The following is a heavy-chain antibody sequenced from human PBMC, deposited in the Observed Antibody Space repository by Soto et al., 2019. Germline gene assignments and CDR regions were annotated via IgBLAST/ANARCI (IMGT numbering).Heavy chain of an antibody. CDR1: GFTFSSYA. J-gene: IGHJ4*02. CDR2: ISGSGGST. CDR3: AKTRYYDILTGSLYFDY. V-gene: IGHV3-23*01. Sequence: GGSLRLSCAASGFTFSSYAMSWVRRAPGKGLEWVSAISGSGGSTYYADSVKGRFTISRDNSKNTLYLQMNSLRAEDTAVYYCAKTRYYDILTGSLYFDYWGQGTLVTVSS. D-gene: IGHD3-9*01.